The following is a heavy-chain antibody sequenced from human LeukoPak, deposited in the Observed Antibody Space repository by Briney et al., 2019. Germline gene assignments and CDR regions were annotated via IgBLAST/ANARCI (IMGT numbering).Heavy chain of an antibody. CDR2: ISGSGGST. CDR1: GFTFSGYA. D-gene: IGHD3-22*01. Sequence: PGGSLRLSCAASGFTFSGYAMSWVRQAPGKGLEWVSAISGSGGSTYYADSVKGRFTISRDNSKNTLYLQMNSLRGEDTAVYYCARAYYYDSSGYSRLPHYFDYWGQGTLVTVSS. J-gene: IGHJ4*02. CDR3: ARAYYYDSSGYSRLPHYFDY. V-gene: IGHV3-23*01.